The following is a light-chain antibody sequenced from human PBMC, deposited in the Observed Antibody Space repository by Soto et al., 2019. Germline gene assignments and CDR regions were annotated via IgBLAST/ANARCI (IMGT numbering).Light chain of an antibody. Sequence: EIVLTQSPGTLSLYPGERATLSCRVSQSISSNSLAWYQQKPGQAPRLLIYAASSRATGIPDRFSGSGSGTDFTLTISRLEPEDFAVYYCQRDSFGQGTKLEIK. V-gene: IGKV3-20*01. CDR3: QRDS. CDR2: AAS. CDR1: QSISSNS. J-gene: IGKJ2*03.